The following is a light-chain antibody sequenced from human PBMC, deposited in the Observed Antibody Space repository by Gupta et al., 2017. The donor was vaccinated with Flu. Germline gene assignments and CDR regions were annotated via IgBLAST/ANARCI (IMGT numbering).Light chain of an antibody. Sequence: DIQMTQSPSSLSASVGDRVTITCQATQDITNYLNWFQQKPGKAPRLLIYGSSILETGVPSRFTGSGPGTDFTFTISSLQPEDVATYYCQQYDNVPLTFGGGTKVEIK. V-gene: IGKV1-33*01. CDR3: QQYDNVPLT. CDR2: GSS. CDR1: QDITNY. J-gene: IGKJ4*01.